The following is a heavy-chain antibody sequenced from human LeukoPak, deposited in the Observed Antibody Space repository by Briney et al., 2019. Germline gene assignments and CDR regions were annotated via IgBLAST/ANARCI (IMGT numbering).Heavy chain of an antibody. CDR2: VFGGGST. V-gene: IGHV3-66*01. CDR3: ARGGYSGTSVGHYFDY. CDR1: GFTVSSKY. Sequence: SGGSLRLSCATSGFTVSSKYMGWVRQAPGKGLEWVSLVFGGGSTHYADSVKGRFTMSRDNSKNTLYLQMNSLRVDDTAVYYCARGGYSGTSVGHYFDYWGQGTLVTVSS. D-gene: IGHD4-23*01. J-gene: IGHJ4*02.